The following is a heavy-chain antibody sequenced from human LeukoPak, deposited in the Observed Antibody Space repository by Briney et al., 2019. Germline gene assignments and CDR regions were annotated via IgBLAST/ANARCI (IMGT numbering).Heavy chain of an antibody. Sequence: GGSLRLSCAASGFTFSSYSMNWVRQAPGKGLEWVSSISSSSSYIYYADSVKGRFTISRDNAKNSLYLQMNSLRAEDTAVYYCAREVASSGWFDYWGQGTLVTVSS. CDR2: ISSSSSYI. J-gene: IGHJ4*02. D-gene: IGHD6-19*01. V-gene: IGHV3-21*01. CDR3: AREVASSGWFDY. CDR1: GFTFSSYS.